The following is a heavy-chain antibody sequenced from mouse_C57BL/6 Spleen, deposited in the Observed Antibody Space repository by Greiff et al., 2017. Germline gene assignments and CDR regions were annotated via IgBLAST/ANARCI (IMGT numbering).Heavy chain of an antibody. CDR3: GGYGYPHFAY. J-gene: IGHJ3*01. V-gene: IGHV1-59*01. CDR1: GYTFTSYW. Sequence: QVQLQQPGAELVRPGTSVKLSCKASGYTFTSYWMHWVKQRPGQGLEWIGVIDPSDSYTNYNQKFKGKATLTVDTSSSTAYMQLSSLTSEDSAVYDCGGYGYPHFAYWGQGTLVTVSA. CDR2: IDPSDSYT. D-gene: IGHD2-2*01.